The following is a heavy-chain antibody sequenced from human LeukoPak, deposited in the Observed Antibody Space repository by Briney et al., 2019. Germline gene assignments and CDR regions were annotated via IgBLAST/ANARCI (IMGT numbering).Heavy chain of an antibody. D-gene: IGHD2-15*01. V-gene: IGHV1-2*06. CDR1: GYTFTGYY. CDR3: VLWYCSGGSCTIDY. J-gene: IGHJ4*02. CDR2: INPNSGGT. Sequence: ASVKVSCKASGYTFTGYYMHWVRQAPGQGREGMGRINPNSGGTNYAQKFQGRVTMTRDTSISTAYMDLSRLRSDDTAVYYCVLWYCSGGSCTIDYWGQGTLVTVSS.